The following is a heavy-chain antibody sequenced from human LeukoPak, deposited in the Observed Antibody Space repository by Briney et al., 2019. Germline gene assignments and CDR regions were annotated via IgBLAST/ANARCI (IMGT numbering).Heavy chain of an antibody. J-gene: IGHJ4*02. CDR3: ARDRRLIDSPFDY. D-gene: IGHD3-22*01. V-gene: IGHV4-30-2*01. CDR2: IYDNGRT. CDR1: GASISSGDYY. Sequence: PSQTLSLTCTVSGASISSGDYYWTWIRQPPGKGLEWIGYIYDNGRTDFNPSLKSRVTMSVDTSKNQFSLKLSSVTAADTAVYYCARDRRLIDSPFDYRGQGTLVTVSS.